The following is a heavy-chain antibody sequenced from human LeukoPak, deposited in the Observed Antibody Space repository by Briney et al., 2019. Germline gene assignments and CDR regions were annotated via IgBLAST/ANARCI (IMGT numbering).Heavy chain of an antibody. Sequence: GGSLRLSCAGSGFTFSDTWMTWVRQAPGQGLEWVGRIKSKPAGGTTDYAAPVKGRFTISRDDSQNTLYLQMNSLQTEDTAVYYCATEWYYCLHAWGQGTMVTVSS. V-gene: IGHV3-15*01. CDR3: ATEWYYCLHA. CDR2: IKSKPAGGTT. D-gene: IGHD3-16*01. J-gene: IGHJ3*01. CDR1: GFTFSDTW.